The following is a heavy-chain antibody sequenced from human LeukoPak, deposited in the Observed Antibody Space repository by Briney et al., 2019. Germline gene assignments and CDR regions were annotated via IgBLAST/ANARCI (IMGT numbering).Heavy chain of an antibody. D-gene: IGHD3-10*01. CDR3: AKESGSGPYYYYGMDV. J-gene: IGHJ6*02. Sequence: GRSLRLSCAASGFTFSSYGMHWVRQAPGKGLEWVAVISYDGSNKYYADSVKGRFTISRDNSKNTLYLQMNSLRAEDTAVYYCAKESGSGPYYYYGMDVWGQGATVTVSS. CDR2: ISYDGSNK. CDR1: GFTFSSYG. V-gene: IGHV3-30*18.